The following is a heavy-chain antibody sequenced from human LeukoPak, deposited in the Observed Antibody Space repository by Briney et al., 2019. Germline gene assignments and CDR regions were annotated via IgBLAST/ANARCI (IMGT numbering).Heavy chain of an antibody. CDR3: ASGGTLDYDFWSGPGFDY. V-gene: IGHV1-69*13. CDR1: GGTFSSYA. D-gene: IGHD3-3*01. CDR2: IIPIFGTA. J-gene: IGHJ4*02. Sequence: SVKVSCKASGGTFSSYAISWVRQAPGRGLEWMGGIIPIFGTANYAQKFQGRVTITADESTSTAYMELSSLRSEDTAVYYCASGGTLDYDFWSGPGFDYWGQGTLVTVSS.